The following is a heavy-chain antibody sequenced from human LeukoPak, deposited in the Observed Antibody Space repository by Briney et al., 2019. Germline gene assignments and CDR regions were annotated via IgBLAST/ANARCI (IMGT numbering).Heavy chain of an antibody. V-gene: IGHV5-51*01. CDR3: ARHSGRGDVWCAFDI. D-gene: IGHD3-10*01. CDR1: GYSFTSYW. Sequence: GESLKISCKGSGYSFTSYWIGWVRQMPGEGLEWMGIIYPGDSDTRYSPSFQGQVTISADKSISTAYLQWSSLKASDTAMYYCARHSGRGDVWCAFDIWGQGTMVTVSS. CDR2: IYPGDSDT. J-gene: IGHJ3*02.